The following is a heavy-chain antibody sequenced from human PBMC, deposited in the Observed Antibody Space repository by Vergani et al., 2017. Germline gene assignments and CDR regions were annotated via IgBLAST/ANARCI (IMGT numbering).Heavy chain of an antibody. V-gene: IGHV4-34*01. Sequence: QVQLQESGPGLVKPSETLSLTCTVSGGSISGYYWSWIRQPPGKGLEWIGEINHSGSTNYNPSLKSRVTISVDTSKNQFSLKLSSVTAADTAVYYCAHGWELLTWGQGTLVTVSS. CDR1: GGSISGYY. CDR2: INHSGST. CDR3: AHGWELLT. J-gene: IGHJ4*02. D-gene: IGHD1-26*01.